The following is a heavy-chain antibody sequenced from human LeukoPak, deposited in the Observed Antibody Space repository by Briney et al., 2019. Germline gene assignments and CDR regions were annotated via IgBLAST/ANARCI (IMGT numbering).Heavy chain of an antibody. J-gene: IGHJ6*02. CDR1: GGSISSYY. Sequence: SETLSLTCTVSGGSISSYYWNWIRQPPGKGLEWIGYIYYSVSANYNPSLKSRVTISVGTSKNQFSLRLNSVTPADTAVYYCARSTYYAMDVWGQGTTVTVSS. V-gene: IGHV4-59*01. CDR3: ARSTYYAMDV. CDR2: IYYSVSA.